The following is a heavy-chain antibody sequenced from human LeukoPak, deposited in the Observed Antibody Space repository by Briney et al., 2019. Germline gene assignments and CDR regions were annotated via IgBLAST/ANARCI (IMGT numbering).Heavy chain of an antibody. Sequence: PGGSLRLSCAASGFTFSSYWMHWVRQAPGKGLVWVSRINSDGSSTSYADPVKGRFTISRDNAKNTLYLQMNSLRAEDTAVYYCARVRYSGYYTRSWFDPWGQGTLVTVSS. J-gene: IGHJ5*02. CDR2: INSDGSST. V-gene: IGHV3-74*01. D-gene: IGHD5-12*01. CDR3: ARVRYSGYYTRSWFDP. CDR1: GFTFSSYW.